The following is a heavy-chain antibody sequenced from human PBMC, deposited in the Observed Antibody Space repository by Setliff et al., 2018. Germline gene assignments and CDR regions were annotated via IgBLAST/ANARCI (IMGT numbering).Heavy chain of an antibody. Sequence: GGSLRLSCAASGFTVSSNYMSWVRQAPGKGLEWVSLIYSGTGTYYADSVRGRFTVSRDDARGSVLLQMNSLRAEDTGIYYCATSSYYDNAGYRFFDNWGQGTQVTVSS. V-gene: IGHV3-66*01. CDR1: GFTVSSNY. D-gene: IGHD3-9*01. CDR2: IYSGTGT. J-gene: IGHJ4*02. CDR3: ATSSYYDNAGYRFFDN.